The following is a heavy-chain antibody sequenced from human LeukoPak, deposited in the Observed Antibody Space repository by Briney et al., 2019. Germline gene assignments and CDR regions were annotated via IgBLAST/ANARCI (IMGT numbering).Heavy chain of an antibody. V-gene: IGHV3-33*01. D-gene: IGHD4-17*01. Sequence: GGSLRLSCAASGFTFSSYGMHWVRQAPGKGREGGAVIWYDGSNKYYADSVKGRFTISRDNSKNTLYLQMNSLRAEDTAVYYCARDPHDYGDYDAFDIWGQGTMVTVSS. CDR1: GFTFSSYG. CDR2: IWYDGSNK. CDR3: ARDPHDYGDYDAFDI. J-gene: IGHJ3*02.